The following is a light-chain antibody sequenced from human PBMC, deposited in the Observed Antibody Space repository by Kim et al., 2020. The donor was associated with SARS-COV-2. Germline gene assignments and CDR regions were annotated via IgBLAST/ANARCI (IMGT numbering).Light chain of an antibody. CDR2: NVN. J-gene: IGLJ2*01. V-gene: IGLV2-14*03. Sequence: QSALTQPASVSGSPGQSITFSCTGSSSDVGLSNYVSWYQQHPGQAPKLLIYNVNNRPSGVSSRFSGSISDNTASLTISGLQAEDEADYYCSSYSASSTLLFGGGTQLTVL. CDR3: SSYSASSTLL. CDR1: SSDVGLSNY.